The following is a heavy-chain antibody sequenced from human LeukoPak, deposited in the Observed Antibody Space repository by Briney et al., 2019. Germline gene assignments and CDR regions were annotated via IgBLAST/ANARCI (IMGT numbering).Heavy chain of an antibody. V-gene: IGHV3-66*02. CDR3: ASLHYYGSGSYPYYYGMDV. J-gene: IGHJ6*04. CDR1: GFTVSSNY. Sequence: GGSLRLSCAASGFTVSSNYMSWVRQAPGKGLEWVSVIYSGGSTYYADSVKGRFTISRDNSKNTLYLQMNSLRAEDTAVYYCASLHYYGSGSYPYYYGMDVWGQRDHGHRLL. CDR2: IYSGGST. D-gene: IGHD3-10*01.